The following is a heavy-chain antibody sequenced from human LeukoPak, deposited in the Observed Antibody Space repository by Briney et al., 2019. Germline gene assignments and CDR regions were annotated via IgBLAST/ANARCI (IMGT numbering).Heavy chain of an antibody. D-gene: IGHD3-16*02. CDR3: ARAGYDYVWGSYRQRRYYYYYMDV. J-gene: IGHJ6*03. V-gene: IGHV1-2*02. CDR2: INPNSGGT. CDR1: GYTFTGYY. Sequence: ASVKVSFKASGYTFTGYYMHWVRQAPGQGLEWMGWINPNSGGTNYAQKFQGRVTMTRDTSISTAYMELSRLRSDDTAVYYCARAGYDYVWGSYRQRRYYYYYMDVWGKGTTVTVSS.